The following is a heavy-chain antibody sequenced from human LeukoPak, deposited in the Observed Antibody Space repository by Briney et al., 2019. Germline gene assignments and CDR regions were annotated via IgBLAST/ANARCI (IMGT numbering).Heavy chain of an antibody. CDR1: GFTFSSYS. V-gene: IGHV3-48*01. CDR2: ISSSSSTI. CDR3: ARGSTVDY. Sequence: GRSLRLSCAASGFTFSSYSMNWVRQAPGEGLEWVSYISSSSSTIYYADSVKGRFTISRDNAKNSLYLQMNSLRAEDTAVYYCARGSTVDYWGQGTLVTVSS. J-gene: IGHJ4*02.